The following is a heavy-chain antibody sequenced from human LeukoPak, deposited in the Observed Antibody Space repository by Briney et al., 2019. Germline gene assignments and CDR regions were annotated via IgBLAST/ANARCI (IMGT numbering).Heavy chain of an antibody. D-gene: IGHD6-19*01. CDR3: VRDSGWFHFDY. CDR2: ISSSSSTI. Sequence: GGSLRLSCAASGFTFSSYSMNWVRQAPGKGLEWVSYISSSSSTIYYADSVKGRFTISRDNAKNSLYLQMNSLRAEDTAVYYCVRDSGWFHFDYWGQGILVTVSP. CDR1: GFTFSSYS. V-gene: IGHV3-48*01. J-gene: IGHJ4*02.